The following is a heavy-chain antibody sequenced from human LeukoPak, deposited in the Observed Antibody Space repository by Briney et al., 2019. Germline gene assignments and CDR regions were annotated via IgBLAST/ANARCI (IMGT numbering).Heavy chain of an antibody. J-gene: IGHJ4*02. Sequence: ASVKVSCKASGYTFTSYGISWVRQAPGQGLEWMGWISAYNGNTNYAQKLQGRVTMTTDTSTSTAYMELRSLRSDDTTVYYCARVVAAAGNFDYWGQGTLVTVSS. CDR1: GYTFTSYG. V-gene: IGHV1-18*01. CDR2: ISAYNGNT. CDR3: ARVVAAAGNFDY. D-gene: IGHD6-13*01.